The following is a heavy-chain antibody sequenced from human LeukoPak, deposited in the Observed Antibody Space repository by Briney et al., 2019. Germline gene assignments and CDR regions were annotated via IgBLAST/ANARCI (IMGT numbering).Heavy chain of an antibody. V-gene: IGHV3-30*04. Sequence: GGSLRLSCAASGFTFSRNAMHWVRQAPGKGLEWVAVISYDGSTTYYSDSVKGRFTISRDNSKNTLYLQMNSLRAEDTAVYYCAKGLQQWLVRNAFDIWGQGTMVTVSS. D-gene: IGHD6-19*01. J-gene: IGHJ3*02. CDR2: ISYDGSTT. CDR1: GFTFSRNA. CDR3: AKGLQQWLVRNAFDI.